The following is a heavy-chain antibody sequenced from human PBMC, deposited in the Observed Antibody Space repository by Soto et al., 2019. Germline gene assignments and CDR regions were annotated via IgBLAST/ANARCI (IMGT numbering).Heavy chain of an antibody. J-gene: IGHJ4*02. Sequence: QVQLVESGGGVVQPGRSLRLSCVASGFTFSSYGMHWVRQAPGKGLEWVAVISYDGSNKYYADSVKGRFTISRDNSKNTLYLQMNSLRAEDTAVYYCAKDTARYCTNGVCYIVDYWGQGTLVTVSS. CDR1: GFTFSSYG. CDR2: ISYDGSNK. V-gene: IGHV3-30*18. D-gene: IGHD2-8*01. CDR3: AKDTARYCTNGVCYIVDY.